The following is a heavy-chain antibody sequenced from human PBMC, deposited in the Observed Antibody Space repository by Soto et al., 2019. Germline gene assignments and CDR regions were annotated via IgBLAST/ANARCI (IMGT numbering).Heavy chain of an antibody. J-gene: IGHJ6*02. Sequence: SETLSLTCAVYGGSFSGYYWSWIRQPPGKGLEWIGEINHSGSTNYNPSLKSRVTISVDTSKNQFSLKLSSATAADTAVYYCARWDYDYGGFYYYGMDVWGQGTTVTVSS. D-gene: IGHD4-17*01. V-gene: IGHV4-34*01. CDR1: GGSFSGYY. CDR3: ARWDYDYGGFYYYGMDV. CDR2: INHSGST.